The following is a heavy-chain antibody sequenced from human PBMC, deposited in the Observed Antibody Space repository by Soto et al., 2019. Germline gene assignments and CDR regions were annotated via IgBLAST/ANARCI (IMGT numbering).Heavy chain of an antibody. CDR1: GYSFTSYW. CDR3: ARLGRASSIWWGSDX. V-gene: IGHV5-51*01. D-gene: IGHD6-13*01. Sequence: GESLKISWKGSGYSFTSYWIGWVRQMPGKGLELMGSICAGDSDTRYGPSFQGQVTISADKSISTAYLQWSSLKASDTAMYYCARLGRASSIWWGSDXWGQGTLVTVSX. J-gene: IGHJ4*02. CDR2: ICAGDSDT.